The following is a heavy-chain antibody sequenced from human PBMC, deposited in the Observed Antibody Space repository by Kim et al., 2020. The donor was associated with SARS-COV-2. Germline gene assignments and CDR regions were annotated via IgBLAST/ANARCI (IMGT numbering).Heavy chain of an antibody. J-gene: IGHJ4*02. Sequence: VTGRVTISRGNPKNTMYPQMNSLRAEDTAVYYCAKDGYCSGGSCYPAFDYWGQGTLVTVSS. D-gene: IGHD2-15*01. CDR3: AKDGYCSGGSCYPAFDY. V-gene: IGHV3-23*01.